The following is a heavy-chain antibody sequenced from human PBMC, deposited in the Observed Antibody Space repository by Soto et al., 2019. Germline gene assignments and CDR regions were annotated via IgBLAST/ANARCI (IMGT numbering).Heavy chain of an antibody. D-gene: IGHD3-10*01. CDR3: ARDELLWFGELFWLDY. CDR1: GFTFSSYG. Sequence: GGSLRLSCAASGFTFSSYGMHWVRQAPGKGLEWVAVIWYDGSNKYYADSVKGRFTISRDNSKNTLYLQMNSLRAEDTAVYYCARDELLWFGELFWLDYWGQGTLVTVS. CDR2: IWYDGSNK. J-gene: IGHJ4*02. V-gene: IGHV3-33*01.